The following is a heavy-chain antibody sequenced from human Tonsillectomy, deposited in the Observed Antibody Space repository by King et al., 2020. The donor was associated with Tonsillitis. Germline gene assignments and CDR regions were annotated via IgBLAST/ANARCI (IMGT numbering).Heavy chain of an antibody. CDR3: AGAGGVEADFSYYYYGIDV. Sequence: VQLVESGGGVVQPGRSLRLSCAASGFSFSTYAMHWVRQAPGKGLEWVAVISYDGSNEYYAESVKGRFTISRDNSNNTLYLQMNSLRVEDTAVHYCAGAGGVEADFSYYYYGIDVWGRGATDTVSS. CDR2: ISYDGSNE. V-gene: IGHV3-30*04. D-gene: IGHD2-21*01. CDR1: GFSFSTYA. J-gene: IGHJ6*02.